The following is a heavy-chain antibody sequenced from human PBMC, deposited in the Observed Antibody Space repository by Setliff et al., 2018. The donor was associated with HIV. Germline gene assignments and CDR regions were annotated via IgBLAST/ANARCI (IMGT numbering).Heavy chain of an antibody. CDR1: GYTFTTYG. D-gene: IGHD2-8*01. J-gene: IGHJ5*02. CDR2: INPYNGNT. Sequence: ASVKVSCKASGYTFTTYGISWVRQAPGQGLEWMGWINPYNGNTKYAQKFQGRVTMTTDTSTSTAYMELRSLRSDDTAVYYCAREVSTIGARRGAYDPWGQGTLVTVSS. CDR3: AREVSTIGARRGAYDP. V-gene: IGHV1-18*01.